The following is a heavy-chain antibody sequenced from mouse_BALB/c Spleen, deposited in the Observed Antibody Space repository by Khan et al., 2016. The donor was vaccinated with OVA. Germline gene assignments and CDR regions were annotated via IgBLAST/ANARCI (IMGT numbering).Heavy chain of an antibody. CDR2: IYTGDGST. V-gene: IGHV1S56*01. Sequence: QVQLQQSGPELVKPGALVKISCKASGYTFTAYDINWVKQRPRQGHQWFGGIYTGDGSTEYNENFKGRATLTADTSSNTAYMQLSSLTSEKSAVYYCAREGLRGVGIDYWGQGTSVTVSS. CDR3: AREGLRGVGIDY. D-gene: IGHD1-1*01. CDR1: GYTFTAYD. J-gene: IGHJ4*01.